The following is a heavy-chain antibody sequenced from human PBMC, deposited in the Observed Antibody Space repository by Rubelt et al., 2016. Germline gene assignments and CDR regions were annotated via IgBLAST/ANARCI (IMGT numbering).Heavy chain of an antibody. D-gene: IGHD5-24*01. Sequence: APGQGLEWMGRIIPILGIANYAQKFQGRVTITADKSTSTAYMELSSLRSEDTAVYYYARTKTVEMATIPLAYWGQGTLVTVSS. CDR2: IIPILGIA. V-gene: IGHV1-69*02. CDR3: ARTKTVEMATIPLAY. J-gene: IGHJ4*02.